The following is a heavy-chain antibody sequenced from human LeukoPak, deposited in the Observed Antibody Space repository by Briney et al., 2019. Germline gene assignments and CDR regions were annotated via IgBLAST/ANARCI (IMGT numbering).Heavy chain of an antibody. J-gene: IGHJ4*02. Sequence: GGSLRLSCAASGFTVSSNYMSWVRQAPGKGLEWVSVIYSGGSTYYADSVKGRFTISRDNSKNTLYLQMNSLRAEDTAVYYCARDFPGIAVAGTRPLDYWGQGTLVTASS. CDR1: GFTVSSNY. CDR3: ARDFPGIAVAGTRPLDY. CDR2: IYSGGST. D-gene: IGHD6-19*01. V-gene: IGHV3-53*01.